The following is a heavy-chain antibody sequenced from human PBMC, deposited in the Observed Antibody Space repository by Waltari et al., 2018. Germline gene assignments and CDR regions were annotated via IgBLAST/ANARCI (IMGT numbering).Heavy chain of an antibody. CDR2: IKSDGIGV. V-gene: IGHV3-74*01. CDR1: GFHFSGYW. CDR3: ARANPADFDY. Sequence: EVQLVESGGGLVQPGGSLRLSCAASGFHFSGYWIHWVRQAPGKGLVWVSRIKSDGIGVNYADSVKGRFTISRDNAKNTVYLQMNSLRAEDTAVYYCARANPADFDYWGQGVLVTVSS. J-gene: IGHJ4*02.